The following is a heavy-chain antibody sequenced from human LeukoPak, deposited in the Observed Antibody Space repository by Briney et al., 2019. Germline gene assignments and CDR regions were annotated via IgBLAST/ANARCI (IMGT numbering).Heavy chain of an antibody. V-gene: IGHV4-39*07. CDR3: ARLELELRAWFDP. CDR1: GFTISSYSKN. Sequence: GSLRLSCAASGFTISSYSKNWVRKPQGPGLGLVSSISISYSGSTYYNPSLKSRVTISVDTSKNQFSLKLSSVTAADTAVYYCARLELELRAWFDPWGQGTLVTVSS. CDR2: ISYSGST. D-gene: IGHD1-7*01. J-gene: IGHJ5*02.